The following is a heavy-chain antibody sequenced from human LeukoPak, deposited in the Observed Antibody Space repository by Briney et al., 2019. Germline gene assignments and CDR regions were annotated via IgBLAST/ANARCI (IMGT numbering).Heavy chain of an antibody. CDR3: ARPRYCSSISCYFHAFDV. CDR1: GFTFSSYW. J-gene: IGHJ3*01. CDR2: IKEDGSEE. V-gene: IGHV3-7*01. D-gene: IGHD2-2*01. Sequence: GGSLRLSCAASGFTFSSYWMSWVRQAPGKGLGWVANIKEDGSEEYYVDSVKGRFTISRDNAKNSLYLQMNSLRAEDTAVYYCARPRYCSSISCYFHAFDVWGQGTMVTVSS.